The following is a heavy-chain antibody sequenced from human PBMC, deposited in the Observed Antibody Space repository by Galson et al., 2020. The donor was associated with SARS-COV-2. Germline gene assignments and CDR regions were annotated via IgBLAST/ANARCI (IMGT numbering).Heavy chain of an antibody. CDR1: GGSISSGGYS. Sequence: SETLSLTCAVSGGSISSGGYSWSWLRQPPGTGLEWIGYTYHSGSTYYNPSLKSRVTISIDRSKNQFSLKLNSVTAADTAVYYCASSYGSGSYYRFDYWGQGSLVTVSS. V-gene: IGHV4-30-2*01. D-gene: IGHD3-10*01. J-gene: IGHJ4*02. CDR3: ASSYGSGSYYRFDY. CDR2: TYHSGST.